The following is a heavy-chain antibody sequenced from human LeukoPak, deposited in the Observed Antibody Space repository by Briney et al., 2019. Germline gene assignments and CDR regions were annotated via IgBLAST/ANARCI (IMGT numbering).Heavy chain of an antibody. D-gene: IGHD5-12*01. V-gene: IGHV4-59*01. Sequence: IPSETLSLTCTVSGGSISSYYWSWIRQPPGKGLEWIGYIYYSGSTNYNPSLKSRVTISVDTSKNQFSLKLSSVTAADTAVYYCARGLLGGYDTFDYWGQGTLVTVSS. CDR3: ARGLLGGYDTFDY. CDR2: IYYSGST. CDR1: GGSISSYY. J-gene: IGHJ4*02.